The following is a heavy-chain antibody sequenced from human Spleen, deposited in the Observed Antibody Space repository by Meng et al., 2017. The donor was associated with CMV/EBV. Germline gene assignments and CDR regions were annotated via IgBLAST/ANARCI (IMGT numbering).Heavy chain of an antibody. CDR3: AREQMVRGDF. CDR1: GYTFTRYA. D-gene: IGHD3-10*01. J-gene: IGHJ4*02. V-gene: IGHV7-4-1*02. Sequence: QVQLVQSGSELMKPGASVKLSCKASGYTFTRYAMTWVRQAPGQGLEWMGWINTNTGNPTYGQGFTGRFVLSLDTSVSTAYRQISSLRAEDTAVYYCAREQMVRGDFWGQGTLVTVSS. CDR2: INTNTGNP.